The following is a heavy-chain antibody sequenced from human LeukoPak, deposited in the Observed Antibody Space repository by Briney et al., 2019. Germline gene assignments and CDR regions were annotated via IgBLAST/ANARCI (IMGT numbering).Heavy chain of an antibody. V-gene: IGHV3-30*18. CDR1: GFTFTSYW. D-gene: IGHD1-26*01. J-gene: IGHJ4*02. Sequence: GGSLRLSCAASGFTFTSYWMTWVRQAPGKGLEWVAVISYDGSNKYYADSVKGRFTISRDNSKNTLYLQMNSLRAEDTAVYYCAKINVGPRDYWGQGTLVTVSS. CDR3: AKINVGPRDY. CDR2: ISYDGSNK.